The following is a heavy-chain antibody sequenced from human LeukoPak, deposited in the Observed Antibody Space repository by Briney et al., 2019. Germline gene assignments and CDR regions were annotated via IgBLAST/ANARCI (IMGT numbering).Heavy chain of an antibody. CDR2: ISGSGGST. CDR3: AKERVAGTCYYYYGMDV. CDR1: GFTFSSYA. J-gene: IGHJ6*02. V-gene: IGHV3-23*01. Sequence: GASLRLSCAASGFTFSSYAISWVRQAPGKGLEWVSAISGSGGSTYYADSVKGRFTISRDNSKNTLYLQMNSLRAEDTAVYYCAKERVAGTCYYYYGMDVWGQGTTVTVSS. D-gene: IGHD6-19*01.